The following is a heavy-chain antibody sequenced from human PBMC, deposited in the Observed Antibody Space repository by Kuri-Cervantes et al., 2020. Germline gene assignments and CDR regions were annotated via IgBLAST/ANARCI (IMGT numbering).Heavy chain of an antibody. D-gene: IGHD3-10*01. Sequence: ASVKVSCKASGYTFTSYDINWVRQATGQGLEWMGWINPNSGGTNYAQKFQGRVTMTRDTSISTAYMELSRLRSDDTAVYYCARRPGLRSGSYPYGMDVWGQGTTVTVSS. CDR1: GYTFTSYD. CDR3: ARRPGLRSGSYPYGMDV. CDR2: INPNSGGT. V-gene: IGHV1-2*02. J-gene: IGHJ6*02.